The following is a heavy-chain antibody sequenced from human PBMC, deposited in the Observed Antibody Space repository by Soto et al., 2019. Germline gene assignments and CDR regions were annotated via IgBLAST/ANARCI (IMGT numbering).Heavy chain of an antibody. CDR1: GGTFSSYT. CDR3: ARDRGPMVKEHNWFDP. V-gene: IGHV1-69*04. D-gene: IGHD3-10*01. CDR2: IIPILGIA. J-gene: IGHJ5*02. Sequence: GASVKVSCKASGGTFSSYTISWVRQAPGQGLEWMGRIIPILGIANYAQKFQGRVTITADKSTSTAYMELSSLRSEDTAVYYCARDRGPMVKEHNWFDPWGQGTLVTVSS.